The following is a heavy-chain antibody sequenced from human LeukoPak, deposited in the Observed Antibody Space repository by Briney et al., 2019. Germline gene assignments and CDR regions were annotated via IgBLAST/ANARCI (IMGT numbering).Heavy chain of an antibody. CDR3: ARGLTMVRGALVKLYFDY. Sequence: GASVKVSCKASGYTFTSYDINWVRQATGQGLEWMGWMNPNSGNTGYAQKFQGRVTITRNTSISTAYMELSSLRSEDTAVYYCARGLTMVRGALVKLYFDYWGQGTLVTVSS. V-gene: IGHV1-8*03. CDR1: GYTFTSYD. CDR2: MNPNSGNT. D-gene: IGHD3-10*01. J-gene: IGHJ4*02.